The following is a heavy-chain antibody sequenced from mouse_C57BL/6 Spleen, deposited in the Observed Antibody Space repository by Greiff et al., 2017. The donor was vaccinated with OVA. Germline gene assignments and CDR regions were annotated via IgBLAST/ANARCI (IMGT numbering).Heavy chain of an antibody. V-gene: IGHV1-82*01. D-gene: IGHD2-3*01. CDR2: IYPGDGDT. CDR3: AKEGNGYYYFDK. Sequence: QVQLKQSGPELVKPGASVKISCKASGYAFSSSWMNWVKQRPGKGLEWIGRIYPGDGDTNYNGKFKGKATLTADKSSSTAYMQLSSVTSKDSAVYFWAKEGNGYYYFDKGGQGTTLTVSS. J-gene: IGHJ2*01. CDR1: GYAFSSSW.